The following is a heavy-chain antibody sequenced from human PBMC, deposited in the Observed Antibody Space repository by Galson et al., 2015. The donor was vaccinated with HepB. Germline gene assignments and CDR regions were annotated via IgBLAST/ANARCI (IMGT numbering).Heavy chain of an antibody. CDR1: GLSFNNY. CDR2: ISHDESKK. CDR3: ARDAFGSIDM. D-gene: IGHD3-16*01. V-gene: IGHV3-30*03. Sequence: LRLSCAASGLSFNNYMHWVRQAPGKGLEWVAGISHDESKKDYADFVKGRFTISRDNSEDTMFLQMTSVRVEDTARYYCARDAFGSIDMWGQGTMVIVSS. J-gene: IGHJ3*02.